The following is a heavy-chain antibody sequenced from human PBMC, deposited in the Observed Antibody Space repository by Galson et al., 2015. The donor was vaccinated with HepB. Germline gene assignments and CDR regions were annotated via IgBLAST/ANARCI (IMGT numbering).Heavy chain of an antibody. CDR1: GDSVSSNSAA. CDR2: TYYRSKWYN. J-gene: IGHJ2*01. V-gene: IGHV6-1*01. D-gene: IGHD2-21*02. Sequence: AISGDSVSSNSAAWNWIRQSPSRGLEWLGRTYYRSKWYNDYAVSVKSRITINPDTSKNQFSLQLNSVTPEDTAVYYCARVPGGDLFREDWYFDLWGRGTLVTVSS. CDR3: ARVPGGDLFREDWYFDL.